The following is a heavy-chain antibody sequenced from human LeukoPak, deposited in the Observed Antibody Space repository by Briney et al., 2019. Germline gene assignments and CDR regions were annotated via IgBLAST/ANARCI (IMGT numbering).Heavy chain of an antibody. CDR3: AWGGYETYYMVRGDPFDY. CDR1: GGSIRSTTYY. V-gene: IGHV4-61*02. Sequence: PSETLSLTCSVSGGSIRSTTYYWSWIRQPAGKGLEWIGRIYSSGSTNYNPSLKSRVTISVDTSNNQFSLKLSSVTAADTAVYYCAWGGYETYYMVRGDPFDYWGQGTLVTVSS. J-gene: IGHJ4*02. CDR2: IYSSGST. D-gene: IGHD3-10*01.